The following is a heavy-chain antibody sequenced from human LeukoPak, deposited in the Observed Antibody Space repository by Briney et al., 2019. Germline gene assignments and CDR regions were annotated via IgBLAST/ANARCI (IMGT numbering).Heavy chain of an antibody. CDR2: IVVGRGNT. D-gene: IGHD5-18*01. CDR1: GFTFTSSA. CDR3: AAESRQGIHLGRGY. Sequence: SVKVSCKASGFTFTSSAMQWVRQARGQRLEWTGWIVVGRGNTNYAQKFQERVTITRDMSTSTAYMELSSLRSEDTAVYYCAAESRQGIHLGRGYWGQGTLVTVSS. V-gene: IGHV1-58*02. J-gene: IGHJ4*02.